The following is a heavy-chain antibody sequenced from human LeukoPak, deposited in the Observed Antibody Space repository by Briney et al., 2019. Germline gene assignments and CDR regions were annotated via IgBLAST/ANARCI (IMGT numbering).Heavy chain of an antibody. V-gene: IGHV3-66*01. D-gene: IGHD3-3*02. Sequence: PGGSLRLSCAASGFTFSNAWMSWVRQAPGKGLEWVSVIYSGGSTYYADSVKGRFTISRDNSKNTLYLQMNSLRAEDTAVYYCARDLAFEHFDYWGQGTLVTVSS. CDR2: IYSGGST. J-gene: IGHJ4*02. CDR3: ARDLAFEHFDY. CDR1: GFTFSNAW.